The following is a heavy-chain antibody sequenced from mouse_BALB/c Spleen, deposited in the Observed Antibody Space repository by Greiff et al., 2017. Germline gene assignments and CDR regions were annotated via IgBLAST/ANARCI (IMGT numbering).Heavy chain of an antibody. CDR1: GFTFSDYY. J-gene: IGHJ4*01. CDR2: ISDGGSYT. CDR3: ARNWAYYAMDY. Sequence: EVQLVESGGGLVKPGGSLKLSCAASGFTFSDYYMYWVRQTPEKRLEWVATISDGGSYTYYPDSVKGRFTISRDNAKNNLYLQMSSLKSEDTAMYYCARNWAYYAMDYWGQGTSVTVSS. D-gene: IGHD4-1*01. V-gene: IGHV5-4*02.